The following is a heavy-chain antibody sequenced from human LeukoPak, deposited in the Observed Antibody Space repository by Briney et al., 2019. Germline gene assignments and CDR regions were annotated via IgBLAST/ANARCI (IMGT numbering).Heavy chain of an antibody. CDR1: GFTLSSYS. D-gene: IGHD3-9*01. CDR3: ARAILLTGSEYYFDS. V-gene: IGHV3-21*04. J-gene: IGHJ4*02. Sequence: GGSLRLSCAASGFTLSSYSMNWVRQAPGKGLEWVSSISSSSSYIYYADAVKGRFTISRDNSKNTDYLQMNSLRPDDTATYYCARAILLTGSEYYFDSWGQGTVVTVSS. CDR2: ISSSSSYI.